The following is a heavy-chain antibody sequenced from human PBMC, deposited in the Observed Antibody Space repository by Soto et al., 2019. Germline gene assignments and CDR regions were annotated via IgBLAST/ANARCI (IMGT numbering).Heavy chain of an antibody. J-gene: IGHJ6*02. CDR3: ARRIPFGYGMDV. Sequence: GGSLRLSCAASGFTFSSYAMHWVLQAPGKGLEYVSAITSNGGNTDYASSVKGRFTISRDNSKNTLYLQMGSLRAEDMAVYYSARRIPFGYGMDVWGQGTTVTVSS. D-gene: IGHD2-21*01. CDR1: GFTFSSYA. CDR2: ITSNGGNT. V-gene: IGHV3-64*01.